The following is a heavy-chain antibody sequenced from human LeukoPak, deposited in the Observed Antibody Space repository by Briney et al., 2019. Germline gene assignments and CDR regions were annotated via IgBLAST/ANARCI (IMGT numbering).Heavy chain of an antibody. CDR1: GYTFTIYY. D-gene: IGHD3-10*01. V-gene: IGHV1-46*01. J-gene: IGHJ4*02. Sequence: VASVKVSCKASGYTFTIYYIHWVRQAPGQGLEWMGIINPSGGSTTYAQKFQGRLTMTSGTSTSTVYMELSSLRSEDTAVYYCARGFYGSGSYGTFDYWGQGTLVTVSS. CDR2: INPSGGST. CDR3: ARGFYGSGSYGTFDY.